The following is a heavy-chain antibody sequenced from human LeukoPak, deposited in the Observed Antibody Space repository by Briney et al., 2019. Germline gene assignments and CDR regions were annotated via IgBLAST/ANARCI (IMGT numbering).Heavy chain of an antibody. V-gene: IGHV4-34*01. CDR1: GFTFSDYY. D-gene: IGHD2-15*01. CDR2: IRHSGSN. Sequence: VSVRLSCAASGFTFSDYYMSWIRQPPGKGLEWIGEIRHSGSNNYHPSLKSRVTISVDTSKNQLSLKLSSVTAADTAVYYCARGRSCSGGSCYLPLPRIMYPAPFDYWGQGTLVTASS. J-gene: IGHJ4*02. CDR3: ARGRSCSGGSCYLPLPRIMYPAPFDY.